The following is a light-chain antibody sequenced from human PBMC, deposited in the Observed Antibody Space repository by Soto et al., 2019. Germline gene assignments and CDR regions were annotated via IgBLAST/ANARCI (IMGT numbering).Light chain of an antibody. CDR3: QQCDKSPLT. CDR2: DAS. V-gene: IGKV1-33*01. CDR1: QDITKY. J-gene: IGKJ4*01. Sequence: DIQMTQSPSSLSASVGDRVTITCQASQDITKYLNWYLQKPGKAPKLLIYDASSLERGVPSRFSGNGSGTDFTFTISSLQPEDVATYYCQQCDKSPLTFGGGTKVEIK.